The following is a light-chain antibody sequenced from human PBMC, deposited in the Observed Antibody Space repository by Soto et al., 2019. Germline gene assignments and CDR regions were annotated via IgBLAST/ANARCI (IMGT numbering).Light chain of an antibody. CDR3: SSYTSSSLYV. V-gene: IGLV2-14*01. CDR1: SIDVGGYNY. CDR2: DVS. J-gene: IGLJ1*01. Sequence: QSALTQPASVSGSPGQSITISCTGTSIDVGGYNYVSWYQQHPGKAPKLMIYDVSNRPSGVSNRFSGSKSGNTASLTISGLQAEDEADYYCSSYTSSSLYVFGTGTKPNVL.